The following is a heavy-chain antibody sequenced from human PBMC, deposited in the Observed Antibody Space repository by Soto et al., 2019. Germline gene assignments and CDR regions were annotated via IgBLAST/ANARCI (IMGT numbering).Heavy chain of an antibody. D-gene: IGHD1-26*01. CDR1: GFSFRDYD. V-gene: IGHV3-13*05. CDR2: LGAADDP. Sequence: EVQLVESGGGSVQPGESLRLSCAAPGFSFRDYDMHWVHQRTGKGLEWVSGLGAADDPYYIASVKGRFSVSRDNAQNSLYLQMNNLRVDDTAVYFCARAYLGRLPRRADYYYAMDVWGRGTTVTVSS. CDR3: ARAYLGRLPRRADYYYAMDV. J-gene: IGHJ6*02.